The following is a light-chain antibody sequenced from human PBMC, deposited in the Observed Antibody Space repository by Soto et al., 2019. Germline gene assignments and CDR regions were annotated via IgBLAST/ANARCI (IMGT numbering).Light chain of an antibody. Sequence: EIVMTQSPATLSVSPGERATLSGRASQSVSSNLAGYQQQPGQAPRLLISSASTRATVIPARFSGSGSGTEFTLTISSLQSEDFAIYYCQQHNNWPLTFGGGTKVEIK. J-gene: IGKJ4*01. CDR3: QQHNNWPLT. CDR1: QSVSSN. V-gene: IGKV3D-15*01. CDR2: SAS.